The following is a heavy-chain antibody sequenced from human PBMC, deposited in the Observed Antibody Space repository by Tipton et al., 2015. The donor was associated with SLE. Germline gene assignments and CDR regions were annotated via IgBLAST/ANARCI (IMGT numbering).Heavy chain of an antibody. CDR3: ARDGYGGSHFSY. CDR1: GGSISSYY. Sequence: TLSLTCTVSGGSISSYYWSWIRQPPGKGLEWIGYIYYSGSTNYNPSLKSRVTISVDTSKSQFSLKLSSVTAADTAVYYCARDGYGGSHFSYWGQGTLVTVSS. CDR2: IYYSGST. J-gene: IGHJ4*02. V-gene: IGHV4-59*01. D-gene: IGHD1-26*01.